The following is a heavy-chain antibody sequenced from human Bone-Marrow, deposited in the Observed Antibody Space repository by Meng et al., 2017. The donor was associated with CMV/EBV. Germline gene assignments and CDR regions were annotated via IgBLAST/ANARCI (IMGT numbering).Heavy chain of an antibody. CDR3: ARGGLYINGPPDAYDL. CDR1: GFTFSNAW. Sequence: GESLKISCAASGFTFSNAWMSWVRQAPGKGLEWVSYINVYGSSMYYTDSVKGRFTISRDNAKSSLCLQMSSLRVEDTAVYYCARGGLYINGPPDAYDLWGQGTMVTVSS. V-gene: IGHV3-11*04. J-gene: IGHJ3*01. D-gene: IGHD2-8*01. CDR2: INVYGSSM.